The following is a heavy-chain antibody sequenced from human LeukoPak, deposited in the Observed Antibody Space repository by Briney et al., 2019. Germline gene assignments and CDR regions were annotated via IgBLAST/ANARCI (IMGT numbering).Heavy chain of an antibody. CDR2: IYYSGST. CDR1: GGSISSYY. CDR3: ARGVYCTGGVCPFDY. V-gene: IGHV4-59*01. Sequence: SETLSLTCTVSGGSISSYYWSWIRQPPGKGLEWIGYIYYSGSTNYNPSLKSRVTISVDTSKNQFSPKLSSVTAADTAVYYCARGVYCTGGVCPFDYWGQGTLVTVSS. D-gene: IGHD2-8*02. J-gene: IGHJ4*02.